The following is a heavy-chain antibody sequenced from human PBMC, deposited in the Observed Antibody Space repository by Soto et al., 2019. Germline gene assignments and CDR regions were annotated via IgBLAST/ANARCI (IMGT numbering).Heavy chain of an antibody. Sequence: EVQLVESGGGLIQPGGSLRLSCAASGFNVSSNYMSWVRQAPGKGLEWLSVIYSGGSTYYAESVKCRFTISRDNSKNTLNLQMNALRVEDTAVYYCARGPHVGISTSWGQGPLVTVSS. J-gene: IGHJ4*02. D-gene: IGHD2-2*01. CDR2: IYSGGST. V-gene: IGHV3-53*01. CDR1: GFNVSSNY. CDR3: ARGPHVGISTS.